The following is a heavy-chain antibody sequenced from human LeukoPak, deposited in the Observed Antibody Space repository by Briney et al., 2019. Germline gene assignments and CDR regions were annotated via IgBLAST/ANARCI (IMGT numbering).Heavy chain of an antibody. V-gene: IGHV4-34*01. J-gene: IGHJ3*02. CDR2: INHSGST. CDR1: GGSFSGYY. CDR3: ARACGGDCYYAFDI. D-gene: IGHD2-21*02. Sequence: PSETLSLTCAVYGGSFSGYYWSWLRQPPGKGLEWIGEINHSGSTNYNPSLKSRVTISVDTSKNQFSLKLSSVTAADTAVYYCARACGGDCYYAFDIWGQGTMVTVSS.